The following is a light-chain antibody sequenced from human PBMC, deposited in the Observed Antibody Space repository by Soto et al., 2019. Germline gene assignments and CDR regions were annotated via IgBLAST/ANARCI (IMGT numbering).Light chain of an antibody. CDR3: SSYAGSNNYV. CDR1: SSDVGRYNS. J-gene: IGLJ1*01. CDR2: EVS. V-gene: IGLV2-8*01. Sequence: QSALTQPPSASGSPGQSVTISCTGTSSDVGRYNSVSWYQQYPGKAPKLIIYEVSKRPSGVPDRFSGSKSGNTASLTVSGLQAEDEADYYCSSYAGSNNYVFGTGTKLTVL.